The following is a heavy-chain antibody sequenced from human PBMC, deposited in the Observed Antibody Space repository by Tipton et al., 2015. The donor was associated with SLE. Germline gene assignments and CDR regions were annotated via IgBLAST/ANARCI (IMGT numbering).Heavy chain of an antibody. V-gene: IGHV4-59*01. CDR3: ARGRTIFGVVPAGDSFDI. CDR1: GDSISSYY. J-gene: IGHJ3*02. CDR2: IYNSGNT. D-gene: IGHD3-3*01. Sequence: LRLSCTVSGDSISSYYWSWIRQPPGKGLEWIGFIYNSGNTDYNPSLKSRVTISVDTSKNQFSLKLRSVTAADTAVYYCARGRTIFGVVPAGDSFDIWGQGTMVTVSS.